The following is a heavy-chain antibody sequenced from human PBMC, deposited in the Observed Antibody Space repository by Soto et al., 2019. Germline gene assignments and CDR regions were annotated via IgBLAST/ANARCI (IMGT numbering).Heavy chain of an antibody. CDR3: AGIVVVPAANYYYYYGMDV. CDR1: GGSISSGGYY. J-gene: IGHJ6*02. V-gene: IGHV4-31*03. D-gene: IGHD2-2*01. Sequence: QVQLQESGPGLVKPSQTLSLTCTVSGGSISSGGYYWSWIRQHPGKGLEWIGYIYYSGSTYYNPSLKSRVTISVDTSKNQFSLKLSSVTAAYTAVYYCAGIVVVPAANYYYYYGMDVWGQGTTVTVSS. CDR2: IYYSGST.